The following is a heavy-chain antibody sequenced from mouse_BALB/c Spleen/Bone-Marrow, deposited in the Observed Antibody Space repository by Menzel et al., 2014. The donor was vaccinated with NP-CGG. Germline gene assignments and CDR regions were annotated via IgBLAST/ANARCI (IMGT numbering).Heavy chain of an antibody. CDR2: IDPANGNT. Sequence: VQLQQSGAEPVKPGASVKLSCTASGFNIKDTYMHWVKQRPEQGLEWIGRIDPANGNTKYDPKFQGKATIAADTSSNTAYLQLSSLTTEDPAVYYCARWKYYAMDYWGQGTSVTVSS. J-gene: IGHJ4*01. CDR1: GFNIKDTY. CDR3: ARWKYYAMDY. V-gene: IGHV14-3*02.